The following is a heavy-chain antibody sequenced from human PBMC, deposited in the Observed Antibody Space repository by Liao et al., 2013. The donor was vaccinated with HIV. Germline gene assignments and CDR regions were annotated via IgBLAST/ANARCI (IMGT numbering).Heavy chain of an antibody. J-gene: IGHJ4*02. CDR2: IYYSGST. V-gene: IGHV4-30-4*08. Sequence: QVQLQESGPGLVKPSQTLSLTCTVSGDSVSSGDYYWSWIRQPPGKGLEWIGYIYYSGSTYYNPSLKSRVTISVDTSKNQFSLKLTSVTAADTAVYYCARXRGGSQRDFDYWGQGTLVTVSS. CDR3: ARXRGGSQRDFDY. D-gene: IGHD3-16*01. CDR1: GDSVSSGDYY.